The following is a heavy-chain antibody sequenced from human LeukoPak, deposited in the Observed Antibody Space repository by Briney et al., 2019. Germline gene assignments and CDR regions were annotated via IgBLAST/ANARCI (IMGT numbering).Heavy chain of an antibody. Sequence: PGGSLRLSCAASGFTLSDYYMGWIRQAPGKGLEWVSYSSSSGSTIYYADSVKGCFAISRDNAKNSLYLQMNSLRAEDTAVYYCARCRDFIDYWGQGTLVAVSS. CDR3: ARCRDFIDY. J-gene: IGHJ4*02. CDR2: SSSSGSTI. V-gene: IGHV3-11*01. CDR1: GFTLSDYY. D-gene: IGHD2-15*01.